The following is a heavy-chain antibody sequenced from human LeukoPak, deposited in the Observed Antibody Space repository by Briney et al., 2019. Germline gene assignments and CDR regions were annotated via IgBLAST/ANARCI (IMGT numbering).Heavy chain of an antibody. Sequence: PGGSLRLSCAASGFTFSSYAMTWVRQAPGKGLEWVSAISGSGGSTYYTDSVKGRFIISRDNSRNTLYLQMNSLRAEDTAVYYCAKDRAAPLPQGNFDYWGQGTLVTVSS. CDR2: ISGSGGST. D-gene: IGHD6-13*01. V-gene: IGHV3-23*01. CDR3: AKDRAAPLPQGNFDY. J-gene: IGHJ4*02. CDR1: GFTFSSYA.